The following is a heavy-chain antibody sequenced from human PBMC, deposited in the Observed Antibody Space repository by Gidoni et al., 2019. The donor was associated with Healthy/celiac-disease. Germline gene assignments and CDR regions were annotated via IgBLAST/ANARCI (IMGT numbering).Heavy chain of an antibody. CDR3: ARDPYGDYGNWFDP. CDR2: IWYDGSNK. CDR1: GFTFSSYG. Sequence: QVQLVESGGGVVQPGRSLRLSCAASGFTFSSYGMHWVRQAPGKGLEWVAVIWYDGSNKYYADSVKGRFTISRDNSKNTLYLQMNSLRAEDTAVYYCARDPYGDYGNWFDPWGQGTLVTVSS. J-gene: IGHJ5*02. V-gene: IGHV3-33*01. D-gene: IGHD4-17*01.